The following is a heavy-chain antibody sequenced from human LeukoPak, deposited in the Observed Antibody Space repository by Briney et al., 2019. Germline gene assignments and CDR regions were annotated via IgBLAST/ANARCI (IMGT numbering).Heavy chain of an antibody. Sequence: SETLSVTCTVSGGSISSHYWSWIRQPQGKGLEWIGYIYYSGSTNYNPSLKSRVTISVDTSKNQFSLKLSSVTAADTAVYYCAREVRGSAFDYWGQGTLVTVSS. CDR1: GGSISSHY. CDR3: AREVRGSAFDY. D-gene: IGHD3-10*01. J-gene: IGHJ4*02. CDR2: IYYSGST. V-gene: IGHV4-59*11.